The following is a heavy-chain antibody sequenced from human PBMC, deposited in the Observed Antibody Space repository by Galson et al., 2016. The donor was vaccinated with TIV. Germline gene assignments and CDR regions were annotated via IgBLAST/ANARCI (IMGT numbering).Heavy chain of an antibody. CDR2: INSSGGRT. CDR3: ASVAWFPGLSLDN. D-gene: IGHD2/OR15-2a*01. V-gene: IGHV3-23*01. CDR1: IVTFSRYA. J-gene: IGHJ4*02. Sequence: PRLSCAASIVTFSRYAMSWVRQAPGKGLEWVSTINSSGGRTYYADSVKGRFTISRDNSKNTLFLQMNSLRAEDTAVYYCASVAWFPGLSLDNWGQGTLVIVSS.